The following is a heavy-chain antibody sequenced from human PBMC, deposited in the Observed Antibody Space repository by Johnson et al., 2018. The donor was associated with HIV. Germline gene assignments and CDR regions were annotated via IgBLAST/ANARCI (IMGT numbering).Heavy chain of an antibody. Sequence: QEQLVESGGGLVKPGGSLRLSCAASGFIFSDYYMTWFRQAPGKGLEWVSYISTITNTVFYAGSVKGRFTISRDNAKNSLYLQMNSLRAEDAAVYYCARVGVVGVPNAFDVSGQGTLVTVSS. CDR2: ISTITNTV. D-gene: IGHD2-15*01. J-gene: IGHJ3*01. CDR3: ARVGVVGVPNAFDV. V-gene: IGHV3-11*04. CDR1: GFIFSDYY.